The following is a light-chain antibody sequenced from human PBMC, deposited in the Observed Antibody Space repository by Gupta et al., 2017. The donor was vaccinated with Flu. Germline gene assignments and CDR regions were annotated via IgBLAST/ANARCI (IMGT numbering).Light chain of an antibody. V-gene: IGLV2-11*01. CDR1: SSDVGGYNY. J-gene: IGLJ1*01. CDR3: CSYAGSYTFV. Sequence: QSDLPQPRSVSGSPGQSVTISCTGTSSDVGGYNYVSWYQQHPGKAPKLMIYDVSKRPSGVPDRFSGSKSGNTASLTISGLQAEDEADYYCCSYAGSYTFVFGTGTKVTVL. CDR2: DVS.